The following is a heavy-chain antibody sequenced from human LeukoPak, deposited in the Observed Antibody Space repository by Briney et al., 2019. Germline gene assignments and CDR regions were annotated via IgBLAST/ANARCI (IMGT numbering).Heavy chain of an antibody. CDR2: INNDGSST. CDR1: GCIFSDHW. CDR3: VRERNNFWSAHHSIFDS. D-gene: IGHD3-3*01. J-gene: IGHJ4*02. V-gene: IGHV3-74*01. Sequence: GGSLRLSCAASGCIFSDHWMHWVRQAPGKGLVWLSRINNDGSSTIYADSVKRRFTFSRDNAENTLFLEMSSLRVEDTAVYYCVRERNNFWSAHHSIFDSWGQGTLVTVSS.